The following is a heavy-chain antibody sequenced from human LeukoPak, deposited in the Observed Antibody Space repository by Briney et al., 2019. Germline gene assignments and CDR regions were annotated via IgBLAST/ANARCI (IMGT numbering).Heavy chain of an antibody. CDR3: ARDHAVGYSSSWLLYYYGMDV. V-gene: IGHV4-39*07. CDR2: IYYGGST. Sequence: SQTLSLTCTVSGDSISSGGYYWGWIRQPPGKGLEWIGSIYYGGSTYYNPSLKSRVTISVDTSKNQFSLKLSSVTAADTAVYYCARDHAVGYSSSWLLYYYGMDVWGQGTTVTVSS. J-gene: IGHJ6*02. CDR1: GDSISSGGYY. D-gene: IGHD6-13*01.